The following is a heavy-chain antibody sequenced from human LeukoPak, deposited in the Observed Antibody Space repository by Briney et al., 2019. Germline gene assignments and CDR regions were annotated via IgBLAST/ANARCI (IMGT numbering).Heavy chain of an antibody. CDR2: ISYDGSNK. D-gene: IGHD7-27*01. CDR1: GFIFRNYA. Sequence: ARSLRLSCAASGFIFRNYAMHWVRQAPGKGLEWVAVISYDGSNKYYADSVKGRFTISRDNSKNTLFLQMNSLSAEDTAVYYCAREELGMVYFDYWGLGTLVTVSS. V-gene: IGHV3-30-3*01. CDR3: AREELGMVYFDY. J-gene: IGHJ4*02.